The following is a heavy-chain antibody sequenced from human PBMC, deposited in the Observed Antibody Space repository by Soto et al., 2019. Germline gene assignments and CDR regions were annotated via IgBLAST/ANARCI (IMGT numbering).Heavy chain of an antibody. J-gene: IGHJ4*02. CDR2: INDDGTRP. Sequence: EVQLVESGGGLVQPGGSLRLSCAASGFTFSHYWMHWVRQSPGKGLVWVSQINDDGTRPSYADSVKGRFTVSRDNDKSTLYLHMSSLRVEDTAVYYCVRDPLSAGELSLDYWGQGALVTVSS. D-gene: IGHD3-10*01. CDR3: VRDPLSAGELSLDY. CDR1: GFTFSHYW. V-gene: IGHV3-74*01.